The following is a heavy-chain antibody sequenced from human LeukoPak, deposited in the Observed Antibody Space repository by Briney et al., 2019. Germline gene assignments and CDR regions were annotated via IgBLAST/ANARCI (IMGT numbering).Heavy chain of an antibody. Sequence: SETLSLTCAVYGGSFSDYYWSWIRQPPGKGLEWIGEINHSGSTNYNPSLKSRVTISVDTSKNQFSLKLSSVTAADTAVYYCARLHPLRRGHYYYYMDVWGKGTTVTVSS. CDR1: GGSFSDYY. CDR2: INHSGST. J-gene: IGHJ6*03. V-gene: IGHV4-34*01. CDR3: ARLHPLRRGHYYYYMDV. D-gene: IGHD4-17*01.